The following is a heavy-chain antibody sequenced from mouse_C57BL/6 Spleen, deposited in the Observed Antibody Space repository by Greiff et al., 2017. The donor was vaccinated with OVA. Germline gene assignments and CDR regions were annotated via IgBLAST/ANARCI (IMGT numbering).Heavy chain of an antibody. CDR1: GYSITSDY. Sequence: EVKVIESGPGLAKPSQTLSLTCSVTGYSITSDYWNWIRKFPGNKLEYMGYISYSGSTYYNPSLKSRISITRDTSKNQYYLQLNSVTTEDTATYYCARGSSYLYWYFDVWGTGTTVTVSS. D-gene: IGHD1-1*01. V-gene: IGHV3-8*01. CDR3: ARGSSYLYWYFDV. J-gene: IGHJ1*03. CDR2: ISYSGST.